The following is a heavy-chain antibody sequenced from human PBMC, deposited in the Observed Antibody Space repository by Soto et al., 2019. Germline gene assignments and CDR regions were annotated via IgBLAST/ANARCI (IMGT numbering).Heavy chain of an antibody. J-gene: IGHJ4*02. V-gene: IGHV1-24*01. D-gene: IGHD6-6*01. CDR2: FDPEAGET. CDR3: ARDTQTYSSSSHGFDY. CDR1: GNTLNELS. Sequence: ASVKVSCKVSGNTLNELSMHWVRQAPGKGLEWMGGFDPEAGETIYAQKFQGRVTMTEDTSTDTAYMELSSLRSEDTAVYYCARDTQTYSSSSHGFDYWGQGTLVTVSS.